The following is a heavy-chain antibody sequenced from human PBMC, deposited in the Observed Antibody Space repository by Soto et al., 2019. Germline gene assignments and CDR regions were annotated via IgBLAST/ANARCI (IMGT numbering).Heavy chain of an antibody. Sequence: GGSLRLSCAASGSTFDYYGMHGFRQFPGKGLEWVSGINWNSGSIGYGDSVKGRFAISRDNAKNSLHLQMNSLSAEDTAFYYCVKDESINWYSGHFRHWGQGTLVTVSS. CDR2: INWNSGSI. CDR3: VKDESINWYSGHFRH. J-gene: IGHJ1*01. CDR1: GSTFDYYG. D-gene: IGHD6-13*01. V-gene: IGHV3-9*01.